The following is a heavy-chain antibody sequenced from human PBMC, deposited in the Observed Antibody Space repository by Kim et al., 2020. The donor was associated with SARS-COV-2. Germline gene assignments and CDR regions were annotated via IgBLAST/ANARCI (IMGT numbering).Heavy chain of an antibody. CDR1: GGSIRSSNYY. CDR3: ARSPGGGYFDY. D-gene: IGHD3-16*01. J-gene: IGHJ4*02. V-gene: IGHV4-39*01. Sequence: SQTLSLTCTVSGGSIRSSNYYWGWIRQPPGRGLEWIGSIYYGVTTYYNPSLKSRATISVDTAKKQVSLELTSVTAADTAVYFCARSPGGGYFDYWGRGTLAPVSS. CDR2: IYYGVTT.